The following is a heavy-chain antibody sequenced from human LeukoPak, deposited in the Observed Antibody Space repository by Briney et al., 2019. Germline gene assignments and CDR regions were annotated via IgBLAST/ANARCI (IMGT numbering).Heavy chain of an antibody. D-gene: IGHD6-13*01. Sequence: ASVKLSCKASGYTFTSYYMQWVRHAPRQGLEWMGIIDPSGGSTSYAQKFQGRVTMTRDTSTSTVYMDLSSLRAEDTAVYYCARDNTAAGPFDYWGQGTLVTVSS. V-gene: IGHV1-46*01. J-gene: IGHJ4*02. CDR1: GYTFTSYY. CDR2: IDPSGGST. CDR3: ARDNTAAGPFDY.